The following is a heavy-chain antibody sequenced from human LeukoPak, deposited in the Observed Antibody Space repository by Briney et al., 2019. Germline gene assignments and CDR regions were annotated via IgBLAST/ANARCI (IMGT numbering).Heavy chain of an antibody. CDR1: GFTFSSYW. Sequence: GVLRLSCAAPGFTFSSYWMSWVRQAPGKGLEWVANIKQDGSEKYYVDSVKGRFTISRDNAKNSLYLQMNSLRAEDTAVYYCARDVFIVVVPAAHDYWGQGTLVTVSS. J-gene: IGHJ4*02. CDR3: ARDVFIVVVPAAHDY. V-gene: IGHV3-7*01. CDR2: IKQDGSEK. D-gene: IGHD2-2*01.